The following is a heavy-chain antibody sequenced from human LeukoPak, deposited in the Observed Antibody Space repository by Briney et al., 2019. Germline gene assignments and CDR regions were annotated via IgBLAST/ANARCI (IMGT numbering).Heavy chain of an antibody. J-gene: IGHJ4*02. V-gene: IGHV1-18*04. D-gene: IGHD2-15*01. CDR2: ISAYNGNT. CDR1: GYTFTSYG. Sequence: ASVKVSCEASGYTFTSYGISWVRQAPGQGLEWMGWISAYNGNTNYAQKLQGRVTMTTDTSTSTAYMELRSLRSDDTAVYYCARDDCSGGSCYSDYFDYWGQGTLVTVSS. CDR3: ARDDCSGGSCYSDYFDY.